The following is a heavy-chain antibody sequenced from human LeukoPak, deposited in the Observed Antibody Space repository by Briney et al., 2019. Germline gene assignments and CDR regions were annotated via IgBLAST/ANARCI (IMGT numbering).Heavy chain of an antibody. Sequence: ASVKVSCKASGYTFTSHDISWVRQAPGQGLEWMGWIGPHNGNTNYAQKLQGRVTMTTDTSTSTAYMELRSLTSDDTAVYYCAREEEYSDIGVTDYWGQGTLVTVSS. D-gene: IGHD3-3*01. V-gene: IGHV1-18*01. CDR2: IGPHNGNT. CDR1: GYTFTSHD. J-gene: IGHJ4*02. CDR3: AREEEYSDIGVTDY.